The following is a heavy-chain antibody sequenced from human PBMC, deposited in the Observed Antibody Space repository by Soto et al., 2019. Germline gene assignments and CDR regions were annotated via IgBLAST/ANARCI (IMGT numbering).Heavy chain of an antibody. D-gene: IGHD3-10*01. CDR2: IIPIFGTA. V-gene: IGHV1-69*13. J-gene: IGHJ6*02. Sequence: SVKVCYKAYSGSFSSYAISWVRQAPVQGLEWMGGIIPIFGTANYAQKFQGRVTITADESTSTAYMELSSLRSEDTAVYYCARDPTGYGSYGMDVWGQGTTVTVYS. CDR3: ARDPTGYGSYGMDV. CDR1: SGSFSSYA.